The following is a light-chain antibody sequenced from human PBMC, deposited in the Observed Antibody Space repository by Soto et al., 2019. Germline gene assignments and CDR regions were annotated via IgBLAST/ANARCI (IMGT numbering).Light chain of an antibody. CDR1: QSVSRY. V-gene: IGKV3-11*01. J-gene: IGKJ5*01. CDR2: DAS. CDR3: QQRSQWPIT. Sequence: EIVLTQSPASLSLSPGERATLSCRASQSVSRYLAWYQQKPGQAPRLLIDDASNRATGIPARFSGSGSGTDFTLTISSLESEDFAVYYCQQRSQWPITFGQGTRLEIK.